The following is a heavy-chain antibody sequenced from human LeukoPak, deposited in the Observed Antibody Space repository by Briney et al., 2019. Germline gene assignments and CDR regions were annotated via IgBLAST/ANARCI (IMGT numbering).Heavy chain of an antibody. CDR1: GFTVSRNY. Sequence: GGSLRLSCAASGFTVSRNYMSWVRQAPGKGLEWVSVIYRSGSTDYADSVKGRFTISRDTSKNTLYLQMNSLRAEDTAVYYCARATLTAFYFDYWGQGTLVTVSS. CDR2: IYRSGST. CDR3: ARATLTAFYFDY. V-gene: IGHV3-53*01. J-gene: IGHJ4*02.